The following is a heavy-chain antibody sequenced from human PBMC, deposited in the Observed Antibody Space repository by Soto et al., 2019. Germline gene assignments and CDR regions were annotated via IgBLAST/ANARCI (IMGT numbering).Heavy chain of an antibody. D-gene: IGHD3-22*01. J-gene: IGHJ4*02. CDR3: VRGPDYEGYFDY. Sequence: QVRLVQSGAEVKKTGSSVKVSCAASGTTFSNFAIGWVRQAPGQGLEWMGGIILPFGTPNYAQKFQGRVTISADESMTTVYMELRGLQSGDTAVYYCVRGPDYEGYFDYWGQGTLVTVSS. CDR1: GTTFSNFA. V-gene: IGHV1-69*12. CDR2: IILPFGTP.